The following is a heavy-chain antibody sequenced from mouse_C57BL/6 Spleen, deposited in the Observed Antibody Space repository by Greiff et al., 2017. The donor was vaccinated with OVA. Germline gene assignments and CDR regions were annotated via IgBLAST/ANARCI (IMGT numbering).Heavy chain of an antibody. CDR2: IPPNSGST. CDR3: ARSGESWYFDV. J-gene: IGHJ1*03. D-gene: IGHD3-1*01. V-gene: IGHV1-64*01. CDR1: GYTFNSYW. Sequence: VQLQQSGAELVKPGASVKLSCKASGYTFNSYWMHWVKQRPGQGLEWIGMIPPNSGSTNYNEKFKSKATLTVDKSSSTASMQLSSLTSEDAAVYYCARSGESWYFDVWGTGTTVTVSS.